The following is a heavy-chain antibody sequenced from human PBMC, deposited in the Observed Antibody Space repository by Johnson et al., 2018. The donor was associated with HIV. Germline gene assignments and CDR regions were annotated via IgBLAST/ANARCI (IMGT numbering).Heavy chain of an antibody. CDR3: ARPGIAVAAAPDDDAFDI. Sequence: VQLVESGGGLVQPGGSLRLSCAASGFTFSSYAMSWVRQAPGKGLEWVSAISGSGGSTYYADSVKGRFTISRDNSKNTLYLQMNSLRAEDTAVYYCARPGIAVAAAPDDDAFDIWGQGTMVTVSS. J-gene: IGHJ3*02. CDR1: GFTFSSYA. CDR2: ISGSGGST. V-gene: IGHV3-23*04. D-gene: IGHD6-19*01.